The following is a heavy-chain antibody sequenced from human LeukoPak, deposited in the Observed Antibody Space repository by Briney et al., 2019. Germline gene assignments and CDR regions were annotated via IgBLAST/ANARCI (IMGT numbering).Heavy chain of an antibody. V-gene: IGHV3-23*01. Sequence: GGSLRLSCAASGFTFSSYAMSWVRQAPGKGLEWVSAISGSGGSTYYADSVKGRFTISRDNSKNTLYLQMNSLRAEDTAVYYCAKERGARLPSYYYGMDVWGQGTTVTVSS. CDR2: ISGSGGST. J-gene: IGHJ6*02. D-gene: IGHD6-6*01. CDR1: GFTFSSYA. CDR3: AKERGARLPSYYYGMDV.